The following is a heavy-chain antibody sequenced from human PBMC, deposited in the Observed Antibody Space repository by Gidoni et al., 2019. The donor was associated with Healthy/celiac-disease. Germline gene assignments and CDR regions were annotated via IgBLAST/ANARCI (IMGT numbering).Heavy chain of an antibody. D-gene: IGHD3-3*01. CDR1: GGTFSSYA. J-gene: IGHJ6*02. Sequence: QVQLVQSGAAVKKPGSSVKVSCKASGGTFSSYAISWVRQAHEQGREWMGRIIPILGIANYAQKFQGRVTITADKSTSTAYMELSSLRSEDTAVYYCARARGDFWSGYSDYYYYGMDVWGQGTTVTVSS. V-gene: IGHV1-69*04. CDR2: IIPILGIA. CDR3: ARARGDFWSGYSDYYYYGMDV.